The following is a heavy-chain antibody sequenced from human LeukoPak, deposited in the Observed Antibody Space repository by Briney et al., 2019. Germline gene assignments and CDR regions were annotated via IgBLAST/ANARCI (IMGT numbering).Heavy chain of an antibody. Sequence: ASVKVSCKASGGTFSSYAISWVRQAPGQGLEWMGRIIPILGIANYAQKFQDRVTMTRDTSTSTVYMELSSLRSEDTAVYYCARGVLSYYGSGSYSNDYWGQGTLVTVSS. CDR1: GGTFSSYA. J-gene: IGHJ4*02. V-gene: IGHV1-69*04. CDR2: IIPILGIA. CDR3: ARGVLSYYGSGSYSNDY. D-gene: IGHD3-10*01.